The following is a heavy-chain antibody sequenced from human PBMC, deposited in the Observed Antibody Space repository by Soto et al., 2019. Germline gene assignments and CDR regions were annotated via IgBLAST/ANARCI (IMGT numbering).Heavy chain of an antibody. CDR1: GFTFSSYG. Sequence: QVQLVESGGGVVQPGRSLRLSCAASGFTFSSYGMHWVRQAPGKGLEWVAVIWYDGSNKYYADSVKGRFTISRDNSKNTLYLQMNSLRDEDTAVYYCARDEEGRRASFWFDHWRQGTLVTVSS. V-gene: IGHV3-33*01. J-gene: IGHJ5*02. CDR3: ARDEEGRRASFWFDH. CDR2: IWYDGSNK.